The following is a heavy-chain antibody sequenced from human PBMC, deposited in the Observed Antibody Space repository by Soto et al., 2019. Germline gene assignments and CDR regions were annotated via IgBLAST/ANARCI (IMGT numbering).Heavy chain of an antibody. CDR2: ISSSSSYI. Sequence: GGSLRLSCAASGFTFSSYSMNWVRQAPGKGLEWVSSISSSSSYIYYADSVKGRFTISRDNAKNSLYLQMNSLRAEDTAVYYCARSRYCSSTSCPGDYWGQGTLVTVSS. CDR1: GFTFSSYS. D-gene: IGHD2-2*01. J-gene: IGHJ4*02. CDR3: ARSRYCSSTSCPGDY. V-gene: IGHV3-21*01.